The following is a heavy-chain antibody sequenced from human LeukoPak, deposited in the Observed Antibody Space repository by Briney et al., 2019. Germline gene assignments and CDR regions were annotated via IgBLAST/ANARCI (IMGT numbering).Heavy chain of an antibody. CDR1: GFTFSSYW. CDR2: IKQDGSEK. Sequence: GGSLRLSCAASGFTFSSYWMSWVRQAPGKGLEWVANIKQDGSEKYYVDSVKGRFTISRDNAKNSLYLQMNSLRAEDTAVYYCARVPPIHSGRAGFGYGMDVWGQGTTVAVSS. CDR3: ARVPPIHSGRAGFGYGMDV. V-gene: IGHV3-7*01. J-gene: IGHJ6*02. D-gene: IGHD3-10*01.